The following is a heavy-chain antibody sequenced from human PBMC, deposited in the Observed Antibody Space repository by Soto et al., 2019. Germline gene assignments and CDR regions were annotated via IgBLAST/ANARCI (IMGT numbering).Heavy chain of an antibody. J-gene: IGHJ4*02. D-gene: IGHD6-13*01. CDR2: IIPILGIA. Sequence: GASVKVSCKASGYTFTSYAMHWVRQAPGQRLEWMGRIIPILGIANYAQKFQGRATITADKSTSTAYMELSSLRSEDTAVYYCARDVGAAGRDYWGQGTLVTVSS. CDR1: GYTFTSYA. CDR3: ARDVGAAGRDY. V-gene: IGHV1-69*04.